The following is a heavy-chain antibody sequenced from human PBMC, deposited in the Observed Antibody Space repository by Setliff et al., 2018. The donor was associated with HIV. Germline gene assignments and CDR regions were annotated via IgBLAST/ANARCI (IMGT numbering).Heavy chain of an antibody. CDR3: ARAQMHRGVVSWSRYYFDY. V-gene: IGHV4-59*01. CDR1: GGSMNNYY. Sequence: PSETLSLTCTVSGGSMNNYYWNWIRQTPGKGLEWIGYIYENAYAHYTVSLRSRVTVSMDTSKNQFSLTLRSVTAADRAVYYCARAQMHRGVVSWSRYYFDYWGQGARVTVSS. D-gene: IGHD3-10*01. J-gene: IGHJ4*02. CDR2: IYENAYA.